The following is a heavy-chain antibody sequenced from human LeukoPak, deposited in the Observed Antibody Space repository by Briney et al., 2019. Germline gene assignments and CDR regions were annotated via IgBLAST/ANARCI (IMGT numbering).Heavy chain of an antibody. D-gene: IGHD3-10*01. V-gene: IGHV4-61*05. CDR2: IYTSGST. CDR3: ARVRMNYGSGSYRFDY. J-gene: IGHJ4*02. Sequence: SETLSLTCTVSGGSISSSSYYWGWIRQPPGKGLEWIGRIYTSGSTNYNPSLKSRVTMSVDTSKNQFSLKLSSVTAADTAVYYCARVRMNYGSGSYRFDYWGQGTLVTVSS. CDR1: GGSISSSSYY.